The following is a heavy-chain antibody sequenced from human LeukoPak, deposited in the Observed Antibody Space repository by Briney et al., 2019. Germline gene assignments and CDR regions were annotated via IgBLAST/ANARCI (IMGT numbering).Heavy chain of an antibody. J-gene: IGHJ4*02. CDR1: GYTFTGYY. CDR3: ARALASYYYDSSGYYDY. Sequence: ASVKVSCKASGYTFTGYYMHWVRQAPGQGLEWMGWINPNSGGTNYAQKFQGWVTMTRDTSICTAYMELSRLRSDDTAVYYCARALASYYYDSSGYYDYWGQGTLVTVSS. D-gene: IGHD3-22*01. CDR2: INPNSGGT. V-gene: IGHV1-2*04.